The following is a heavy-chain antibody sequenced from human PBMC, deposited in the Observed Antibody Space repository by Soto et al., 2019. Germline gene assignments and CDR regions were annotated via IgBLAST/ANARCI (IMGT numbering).Heavy chain of an antibody. V-gene: IGHV3-23*01. J-gene: IGHJ4*02. CDR3: AKDSRRIAAAGEGLDY. Sequence: EVQLLESGGGLVQPGGSLRLSCAASGFTFSSYAMSWVRQAPGKGLEWVSAISGSGGSTYYADSVKGRFTISRDNSKNTLYLQMNSLRAEDTAVYYCAKDSRRIAAAGEGLDYWGQGTLVTVSS. CDR1: GFTFSSYA. D-gene: IGHD6-13*01. CDR2: ISGSGGST.